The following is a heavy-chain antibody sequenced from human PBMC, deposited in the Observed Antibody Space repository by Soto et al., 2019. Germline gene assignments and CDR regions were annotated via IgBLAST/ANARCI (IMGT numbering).Heavy chain of an antibody. CDR3: AMRPIKGVVVVAASWDY. D-gene: IGHD2-15*01. V-gene: IGHV1-69*06. CDR2: IIPIFGTA. CDR1: GGTFSSYA. Sequence: SVKVSCKASGGTFSSYAISWVRQAPGQGLEWMGGIIPIFGTANYAQKFQGRVTITADKSTSTAYMELSSLRSEDTAVYYCAMRPIKGVVVVAASWDYWGQGTLVTVSS. J-gene: IGHJ4*02.